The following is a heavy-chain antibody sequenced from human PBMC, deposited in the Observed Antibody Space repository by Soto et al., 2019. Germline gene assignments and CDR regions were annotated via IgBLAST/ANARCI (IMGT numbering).Heavy chain of an antibody. CDR1: GFTFSSYS. CDR2: IWYDGSNE. CDR3: ARLNTGWYFDL. D-gene: IGHD4-17*01. J-gene: IGHJ2*01. V-gene: IGHV3-33*08. Sequence: VQLVESGGGLVKPGGSLRLSCAASGFTFSSYSMNWVRQAPGKGLEWVAVIWYDGSNEYYPDSVKGRFTISRDNSKNTLYLQMNSLRAEDTAVYYCARLNTGWYFDLWGRGTLVTVSS.